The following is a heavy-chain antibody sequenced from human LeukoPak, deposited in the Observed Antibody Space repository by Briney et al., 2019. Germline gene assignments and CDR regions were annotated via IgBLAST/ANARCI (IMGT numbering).Heavy chain of an antibody. V-gene: IGHV3-23*01. J-gene: IGHJ6*03. Sequence: GGSLRLSCAASGFTFSSYAMGWVRQAPGKGLEWVSAISGSGGSTYYADSVKGRFTISRDNSKNTLYLQMNSLRAEDTAVYYCARARGSGSYYGHDYYYYHYMDVWGKGTKVTVSS. D-gene: IGHD3-10*01. CDR2: ISGSGGST. CDR1: GFTFSSYA. CDR3: ARARGSGSYYGHDYYYYHYMDV.